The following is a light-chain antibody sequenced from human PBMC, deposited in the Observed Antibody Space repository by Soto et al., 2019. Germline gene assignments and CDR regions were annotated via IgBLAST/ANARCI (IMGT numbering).Light chain of an antibody. CDR3: QQCDS. CDR1: QSVSSSY. V-gene: IGKV3-20*01. CDR2: GAS. Sequence: EIVLTQSPGTLSLSPGERATLSCRAIQSVSSSYLAWYQQKPGQAPRLLIYGASSRATGIPDRFSGSGSGTNFPITISILKPEYFELYYCQQCDSFGQGTKVDIK. J-gene: IGKJ1*01.